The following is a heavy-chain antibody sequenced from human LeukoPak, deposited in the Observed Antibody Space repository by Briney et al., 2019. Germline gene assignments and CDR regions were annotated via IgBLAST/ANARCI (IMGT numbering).Heavy chain of an antibody. CDR2: IYYSGTT. D-gene: IGHD5-12*01. CDR3: ARGADIVNTIDY. CDR1: GGSISGGGYY. V-gene: IGHV4-31*03. Sequence: SETLSLTCTVSGGSISGGGYYWSWIRQHPGKGLEWIGYIYYSGTTSYNPSLKSRVTISLDTSKNQFSLKLNSVTAADTAVYYCARGADIVNTIDYWGQGTLVTAPS. J-gene: IGHJ4*02.